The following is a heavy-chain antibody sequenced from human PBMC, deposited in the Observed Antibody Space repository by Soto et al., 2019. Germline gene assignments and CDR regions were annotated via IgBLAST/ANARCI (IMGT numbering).Heavy chain of an antibody. CDR3: ARGPFTYHDILTGPTWFDP. CDR2: ISSSSSTI. CDR1: GFTFSSYS. Sequence: GGSLRLSCAASGFTFSSYSMNWVRQAPGKGLEWVSYISSSSSTIYYADSVKGRFTISRDNAKNSLYLQMNGLRAEDTAVYYCARGPFTYHDILTGPTWFDPWGQGTLVTVSS. V-gene: IGHV3-48*01. J-gene: IGHJ5*02. D-gene: IGHD3-9*01.